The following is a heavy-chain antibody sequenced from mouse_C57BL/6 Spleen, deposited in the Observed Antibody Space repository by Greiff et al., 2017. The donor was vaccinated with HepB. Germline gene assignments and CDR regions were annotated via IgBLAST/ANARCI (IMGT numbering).Heavy chain of an antibody. CDR3: AREDYGSNYFDY. CDR1: GYSITSGYY. V-gene: IGHV3-6*01. J-gene: IGHJ2*01. CDR2: ISYDGSN. Sequence: ESGPGLVKPSQSLSLTCSVTGYSITSGYYWNWIRQFPGNKLEWMGYISYDGSNNYNPSLKNRISITRDTSKNQFFLKLNSVTTEDTATYYCAREDYGSNYFDYWGQGTTLTVSS. D-gene: IGHD1-1*01.